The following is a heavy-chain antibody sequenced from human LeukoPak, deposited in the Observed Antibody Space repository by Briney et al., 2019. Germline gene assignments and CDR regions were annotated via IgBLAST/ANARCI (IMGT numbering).Heavy chain of an antibody. CDR2: ISDSGGRT. CDR1: GFTFSSYA. J-gene: IGHJ4*02. D-gene: IGHD3-10*01. CDR3: AKDFAQEGTHSVDY. Sequence: GGSLRLSCAASGFTFSSYAMTWVRQAPGKGLEWVSSISDSGGRTYYADSVKGRFIISRDNSKNTLFLQMNSLRAEDTAVYYCAKDFAQEGTHSVDYWGQGTVVTVSS. V-gene: IGHV3-23*01.